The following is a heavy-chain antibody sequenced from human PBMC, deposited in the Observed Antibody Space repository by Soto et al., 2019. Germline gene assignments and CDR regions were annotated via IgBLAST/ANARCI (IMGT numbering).Heavy chain of an antibody. CDR1: GFTFDNYG. Sequence: GGSLRLSCAASGFTFDNYGTSWVRQAPGKGLEWIGAITGAGGSTYNADSVKGRFTISRDNSKKTVYLQVDSLRVEDTAVYYCAKGHSDSFGNYDYFGMDVWGQGTTVTVSS. D-gene: IGHD4-4*01. J-gene: IGHJ6*02. CDR3: AKGHSDSFGNYDYFGMDV. CDR2: ITGAGGST. V-gene: IGHV3-23*01.